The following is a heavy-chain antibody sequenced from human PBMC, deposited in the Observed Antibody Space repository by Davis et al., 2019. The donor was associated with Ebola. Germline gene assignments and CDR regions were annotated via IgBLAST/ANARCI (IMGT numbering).Heavy chain of an antibody. CDR3: ARVYGDYVSNGMDV. D-gene: IGHD4-17*01. J-gene: IGHJ6*02. V-gene: IGHV3-21*01. Sequence: GESLKISCAASGFTFSSYSMNWVRQAPGKGLEWVSSISSSSSYIYYADSVKGRFTISRDNAKNSLYLQMNSLRAEDTAVYYCARVYGDYVSNGMDVWGQGTTVTVSS. CDR1: GFTFSSYS. CDR2: ISSSSSYI.